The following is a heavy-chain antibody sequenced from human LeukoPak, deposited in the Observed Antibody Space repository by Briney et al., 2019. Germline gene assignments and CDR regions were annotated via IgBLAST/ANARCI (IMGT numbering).Heavy chain of an antibody. V-gene: IGHV4-4*07. CDR2: IYTSGST. Sequence: PSETLSLTCTVSGGSISSYYWSWIRQPAGKGLEWIGRIYTSGSTNYNPSLKSRVTISVDTSKNQFSLQLSSVTAADTAVYYCARVGTDFWSGYTPYFDYWGQGTLVTVSS. CDR1: GGSISSYY. J-gene: IGHJ4*02. D-gene: IGHD3-3*01. CDR3: ARVGTDFWSGYTPYFDY.